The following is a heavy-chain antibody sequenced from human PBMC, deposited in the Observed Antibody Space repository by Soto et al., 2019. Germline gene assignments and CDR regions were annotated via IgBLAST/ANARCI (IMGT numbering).Heavy chain of an antibody. Sequence: LSLTCTVSGGSVSSGAYYWNWIRQPPGKGLEWIGYIYYSGNTNYNPSLKSRVTISVDTSKTQFSLKLSSVTAADTAVYYCARGSAYYSGFINYWGQGTLVTVSS. CDR3: ARGSAYYSGFINY. CDR1: GGSVSSGAYY. V-gene: IGHV4-61*08. J-gene: IGHJ4*02. D-gene: IGHD2-21*01. CDR2: IYYSGNT.